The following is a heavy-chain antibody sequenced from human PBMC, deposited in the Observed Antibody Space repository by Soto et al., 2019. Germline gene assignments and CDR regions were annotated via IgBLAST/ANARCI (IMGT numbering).Heavy chain of an antibody. CDR3: AKDLFNYYYSGGYYSPFDY. CDR2: ISSSGGST. Sequence: EVQLLESGGGLVQPGGSLRLSCAASGFTFSSYAMTWVRQAPGKGLEWVSSISSSGGSTFYADSVKGRFTISRDNSKNTLYLQMNSLRAGDTAVYYCAKDLFNYYYSGGYYSPFDYWGQGTLVTVSS. CDR1: GFTFSSYA. V-gene: IGHV3-23*01. D-gene: IGHD3-22*01. J-gene: IGHJ4*02.